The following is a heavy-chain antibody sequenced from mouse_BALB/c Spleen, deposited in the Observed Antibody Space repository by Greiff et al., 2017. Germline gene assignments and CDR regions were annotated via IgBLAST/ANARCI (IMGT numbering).Heavy chain of an antibody. V-gene: IGHV5-12-1*01. Sequence: DVKLVESGGGLVKPGGSLKLSCAASGFAFSSYDMSWVRQTPEKRLEWVAYISSGGGSTYYPDTVKGRFTISRDNAKNTLYLQMSSLKSEDTAMYYCARKGNGFYAMDYWGQGTSVTVSS. CDR3: ARKGNGFYAMDY. CDR2: ISSGGGST. CDR1: GFAFSSYD. J-gene: IGHJ4*01. D-gene: IGHD2-2*01.